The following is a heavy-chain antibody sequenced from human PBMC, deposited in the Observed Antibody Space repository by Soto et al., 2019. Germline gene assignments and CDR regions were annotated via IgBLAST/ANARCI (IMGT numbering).Heavy chain of an antibody. Sequence: ASVKVSCKASGYTFTSYGISWVRQAPGQGLEWMGWISAYNGNTNYAQKLQGRVTMTTDTSTSTAYMELRSLRSDDTAVYYCARSIAVAGLMPEGSYYYYGMDVWGQGTTVTVS. J-gene: IGHJ6*02. CDR3: ARSIAVAGLMPEGSYYYYGMDV. D-gene: IGHD6-19*01. CDR2: ISAYNGNT. CDR1: GYTFTSYG. V-gene: IGHV1-18*01.